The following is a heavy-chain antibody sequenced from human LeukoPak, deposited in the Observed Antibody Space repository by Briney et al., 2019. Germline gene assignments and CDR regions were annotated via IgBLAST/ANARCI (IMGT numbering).Heavy chain of an antibody. CDR3: ARIGNDFWSGYYYYYYMDV. CDR2: IYTSGST. V-gene: IGHV4-61*02. Sequence: PSETLSLTCTVSGGSISSGSYYWSWIRQPAGKGLEWIGRIYTSGSTNYNPSLKSRVTISVDTSKNQFSLKLSSVTAADTAVYYCARIGNDFWSGYYYYYYMDVWGKGTTVTVSS. CDR1: GGSISSGSYY. J-gene: IGHJ6*03. D-gene: IGHD3-3*01.